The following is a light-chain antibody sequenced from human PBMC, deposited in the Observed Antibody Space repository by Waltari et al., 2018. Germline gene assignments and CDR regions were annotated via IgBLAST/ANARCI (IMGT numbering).Light chain of an antibody. J-gene: IGKJ4*01. CDR1: QGISNW. V-gene: IGKV1-5*03. CDR3: QQYNSYPLT. Sequence: DIQMTQSPSTLSATVGDRVTITCRARQGISNWLAWYQQKPGKAPKVQIYKASRLETGVPSMFRGSGAGTEFTLALSSLQHDDFATYYCQQYNSYPLTFGGGTKVGIK. CDR2: KAS.